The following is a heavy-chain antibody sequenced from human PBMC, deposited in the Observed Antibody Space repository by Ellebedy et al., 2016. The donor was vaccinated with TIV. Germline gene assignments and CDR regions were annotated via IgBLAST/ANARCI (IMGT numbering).Heavy chain of an antibody. CDR1: GGSISSHY. CDR2: IYYSGST. D-gene: IGHD2-15*01. V-gene: IGHV4-59*11. J-gene: IGHJ4*02. CDR3: AREARCSGGSCYTKAFDY. Sequence: MPSETLSLTCTVSGGSISSHYWSWIRQPPWPGLGWIGYIYYSGSTNYNPSLKSRVTISVDTSKNQFSLKLNSVTAADTAVYSWAREARCSGGSCYTKAFDYWGQGTLVTVSS.